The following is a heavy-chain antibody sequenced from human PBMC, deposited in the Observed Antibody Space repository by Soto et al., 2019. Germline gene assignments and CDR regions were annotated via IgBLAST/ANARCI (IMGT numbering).Heavy chain of an antibody. CDR3: ARVGQGRYYFDY. CDR1: GFAFSSYW. CDR2: INGDGSTT. J-gene: IGHJ4*02. Sequence: EVHLVESGGGSVQPGGSLKLSCAGSGFAFSSYWIHWVRQVPGKGLVWVSRINGDGSTTSYADSVRGRFTISRDNGTDTLYLQMNSLRAEDTALYYCARVGQGRYYFDYWGQGTLVTVSS. V-gene: IGHV3-74*01.